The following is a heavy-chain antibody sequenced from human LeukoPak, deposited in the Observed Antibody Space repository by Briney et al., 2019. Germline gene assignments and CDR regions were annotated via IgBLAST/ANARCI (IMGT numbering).Heavy chain of an antibody. V-gene: IGHV3-23*01. D-gene: IGHD6-6*01. J-gene: IGHJ5*02. CDR3: AKDQVGWTSSRFDP. CDR1: GFSISGYA. CDR2: INSNGNT. Sequence: HPGGSLRLSCAASGFSISGYAMSWVRQAPGKGLEWVSGINSNGNTYNADSVKGRFTISRDNSKNTLYLQMNSLRVEDTAVYCCAKDQVGWTSSRFDPWGQGTVVTVSS.